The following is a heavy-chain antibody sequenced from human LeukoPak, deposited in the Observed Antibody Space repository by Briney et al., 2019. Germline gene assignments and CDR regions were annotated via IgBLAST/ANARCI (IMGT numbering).Heavy chain of an antibody. CDR1: GGSFSGYY. D-gene: IGHD1-1*01. V-gene: IGHV4-34*01. CDR3: ARLAYTGNWYFDL. J-gene: IGHJ2*01. Sequence: PSETLSLTCAVYGGSFSGYYWSWIRQPPGKGLEWIGEINHSGSTNYNPSLKSRATMSVDTSKNQFSLKLNSVTAADTAVYYCARLAYTGNWYFDLWGRGTLVTVSS. CDR2: INHSGST.